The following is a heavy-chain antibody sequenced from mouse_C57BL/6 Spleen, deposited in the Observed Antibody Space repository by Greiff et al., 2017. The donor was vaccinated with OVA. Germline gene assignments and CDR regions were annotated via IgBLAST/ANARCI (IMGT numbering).Heavy chain of an antibody. CDR2: IYPGSGST. V-gene: IGHV1-55*01. CDR1: GYTFTSYW. D-gene: IGHD2-4*01. J-gene: IGHJ3*01. CDR3: ARWGDDYDGDWFDY. Sequence: QVQLQQPGAELVKPGASVKMSCKASGYTFTSYWITWVKQRPGQGLEWIGDIYPGSGSTNYNEKFKSKATLTVDTSSSTAYMQLSSLTSEASAVFSGARWGDDYDGDWFDYWGQGTLVTVSA.